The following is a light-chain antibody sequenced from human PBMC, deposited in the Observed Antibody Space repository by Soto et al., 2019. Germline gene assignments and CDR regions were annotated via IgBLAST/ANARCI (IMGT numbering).Light chain of an antibody. V-gene: IGKV3-15*01. CDR2: GAS. CDR1: PSIGSN. J-gene: IGKJ2*01. Sequence: EIVMTQSPVTLSASAGERATLSCRASPSIGSNLAWYQQKPGQAPRLLIHGASIRDTNIPARFSGSGSGTDFTLTISSLQSEDFAVYYCQQYRNWPYTFGQGTKLEIK. CDR3: QQYRNWPYT.